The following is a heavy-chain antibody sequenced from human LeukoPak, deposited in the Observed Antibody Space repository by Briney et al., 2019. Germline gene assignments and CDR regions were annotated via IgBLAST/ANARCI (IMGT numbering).Heavy chain of an antibody. CDR3: VRIRYDSSGYDY. CDR2: IKQDGSEK. D-gene: IGHD3-22*01. CDR1: RFTLSSYW. Sequence: GGSLRLSCAVSRFTLSSYWMSWVRQAPGKGLEWVANIKQDGSEKYYVDSVKGRFTNSRDNAKNSLYLQMNSLRAEDTAVYYCVRIRYDSSGYDYWGQGTLVTVSS. J-gene: IGHJ4*02. V-gene: IGHV3-7*01.